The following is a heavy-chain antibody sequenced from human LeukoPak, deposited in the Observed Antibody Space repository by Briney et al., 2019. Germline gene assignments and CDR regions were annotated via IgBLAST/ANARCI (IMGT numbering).Heavy chain of an antibody. V-gene: IGHV4-38-2*02. CDR3: AKRFRDHPEGDWFDP. D-gene: IGHD3-10*01. CDR1: GYSISSGYY. J-gene: IGHJ5*02. CDR2: IYHSGST. Sequence: SETLSLTCTVSGYSISSGYYWGWIRQPPGKGLEWIGSIYHSGSTYYNPSLKSRVTISVDTPKNQFSLKLSSVTAADTAVYYCAKRFRDHPEGDWFDPWGQGTLVTVSS.